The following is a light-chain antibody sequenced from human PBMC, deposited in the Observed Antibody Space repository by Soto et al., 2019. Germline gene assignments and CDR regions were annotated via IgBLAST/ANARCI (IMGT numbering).Light chain of an antibody. CDR2: GNS. V-gene: IGLV1-40*01. J-gene: IGLJ1*01. CDR3: QSYDSSLKV. CDR1: SSNIGAGYD. Sequence: QSALTQPPSVSGAPGQRVTISCTGSSSNIGAGYDVHWYQQLPGTAPKLLIYGNSNRPSGVPDRFSGSKSGTSASLAITGLKAEDEADYYCQSYDSSLKVFGTGTKVTAL.